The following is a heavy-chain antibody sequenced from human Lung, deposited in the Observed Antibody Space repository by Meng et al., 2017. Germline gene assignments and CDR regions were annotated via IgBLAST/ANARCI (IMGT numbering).Heavy chain of an antibody. D-gene: IGHD6-19*01. CDR2: NSSRNGFI. J-gene: IGHJ4*02. CDR3: ATGVGGWYEFDH. Sequence: AGGGPLKPVGPPSPSSAATGFSFDSDTICWILPAPGRVLEWGTYNSSRNGFIHYANSVKGRITIYRDKAKNQVFLQLNRLRVEDTAIYYCATGVGGWYEFDHWGQGTLVTVSS. V-gene: IGHV3-21*01. CDR1: GFSFDSDT.